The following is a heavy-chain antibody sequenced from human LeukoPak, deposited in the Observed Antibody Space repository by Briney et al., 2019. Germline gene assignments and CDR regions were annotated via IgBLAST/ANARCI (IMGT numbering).Heavy chain of an antibody. CDR3: TTQNFDF. J-gene: IGHJ4*02. Sequence: GGSLRLSCAASGFTFSSYSMNWVRQAPGKGLEWVSYISSSSSTIYYADSVKGRFTISRDNAKNSLYLQMNSLRAEDTAVYYCTTQNFDFWGRGTLVTVAS. CDR2: ISSSSSTI. CDR1: GFTFSSYS. V-gene: IGHV3-48*01.